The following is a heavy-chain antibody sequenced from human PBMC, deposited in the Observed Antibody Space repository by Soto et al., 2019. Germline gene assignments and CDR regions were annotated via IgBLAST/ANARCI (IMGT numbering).Heavy chain of an antibody. CDR2: IYNSGST. J-gene: IGHJ4*02. CDR1: GGSVSSGGCY. Sequence: SETLSLTCTVSGGSVSSGGCYWSWIRQPQGRGLECIGYIYNSGSTNYNPSLKSRVTMSVDTSKNQFSLKLTSVTAADTAVYYCARCPYGAIGSYFEHWGQGTLVTVSS. V-gene: IGHV4-61*08. D-gene: IGHD2-8*01. CDR3: ARCPYGAIGSYFEH.